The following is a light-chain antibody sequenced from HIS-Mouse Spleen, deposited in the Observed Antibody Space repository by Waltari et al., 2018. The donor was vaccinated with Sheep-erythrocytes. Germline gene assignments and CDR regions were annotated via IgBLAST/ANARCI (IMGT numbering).Light chain of an antibody. J-gene: IGKJ1*01. CDR1: QGISSS. Sequence: DIQMTQSPSSVSASVGDTATITCRASQGISSSLAWYQQKPGKAPKLLIYAASSLQSGVPSRFSGSGSGTDFTLTISSLQPEDFATYYCQQANSFPQTFGQGTKVEIK. CDR3: QQANSFPQT. V-gene: IGKV1-12*01. CDR2: AAS.